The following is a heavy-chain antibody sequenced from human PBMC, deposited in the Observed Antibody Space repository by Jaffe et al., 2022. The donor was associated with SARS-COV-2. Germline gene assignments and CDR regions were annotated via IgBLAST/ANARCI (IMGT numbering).Heavy chain of an antibody. CDR2: INPNSGGT. D-gene: IGHD2-2*01. Sequence: QVQLVQSGAEVKKPGASVKVSCKASGYTFTGYYMHWVRQAPGQGLEWMGWINPNSGGTNYAQKFQGRVTMTRDTSISTAYMELSRLRSDDTAVYYCARDYCSSTSCYHGLYGMDVWGQGTTVTVSS. V-gene: IGHV1-2*02. CDR1: GYTFTGYY. CDR3: ARDYCSSTSCYHGLYGMDV. J-gene: IGHJ6*02.